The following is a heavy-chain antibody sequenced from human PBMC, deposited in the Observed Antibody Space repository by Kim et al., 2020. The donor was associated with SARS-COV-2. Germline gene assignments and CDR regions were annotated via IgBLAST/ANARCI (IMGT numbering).Heavy chain of an antibody. CDR2: IYFSGSA. CDR1: GDSISSYH. Sequence: SETLSLTCIVSGDSISSYHWSWIRQPPGKGLEWIGYIYFSGSANYNPSLKSRVTISVDTSRNRPSLRLKSVTAADTAIYYCERHGYDYWRGSRENYFAYWGQGNPVIVSS. D-gene: IGHD3-3*01. V-gene: IGHV4-59*08. CDR3: ERHGYDYWRGSRENYFAY. J-gene: IGHJ4*02.